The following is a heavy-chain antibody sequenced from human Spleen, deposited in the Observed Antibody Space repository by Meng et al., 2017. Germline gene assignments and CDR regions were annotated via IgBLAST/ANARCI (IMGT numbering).Heavy chain of an antibody. CDR1: GASITSGAYY. V-gene: IGHV4-31*03. J-gene: IGHJ3*01. CDR3: ARDQWDYEGTSRDAFNV. CDR2: IYYSGST. Sequence: QGSLRESGPELVKPTQTLSLSCTVSGASITSGAYYWSWIRQHPGKGLEWIGYIYYSGSTYYNPSLKSRVTISLDRSKNQFSLKLSSVTAADTAVYFCARDQWDYEGTSRDAFNVWGQGTMVTVSS. D-gene: IGHD1-26*01.